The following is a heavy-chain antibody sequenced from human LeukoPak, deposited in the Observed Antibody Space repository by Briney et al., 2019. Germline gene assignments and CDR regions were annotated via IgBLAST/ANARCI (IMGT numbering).Heavy chain of an antibody. CDR1: GGSFSGYY. V-gene: IGHV4-34*01. J-gene: IGHJ4*02. Sequence: PSETLSLTCAVYGGSFSGYYWSWIRQPPGKGLEWIGEINHSGRTNYNPSLKSRVTISVDTSKNQFSLKLSSVTAADTAVYYCARAGYSSSWSPNFDYWGQGTLVTVSS. CDR3: ARAGYSSSWSPNFDY. D-gene: IGHD6-13*01. CDR2: INHSGRT.